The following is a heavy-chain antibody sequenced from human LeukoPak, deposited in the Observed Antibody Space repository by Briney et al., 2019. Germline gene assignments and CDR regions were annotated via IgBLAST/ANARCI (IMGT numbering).Heavy chain of an antibody. CDR2: IKSKTDGGTT. CDR3: TTGAPLYYDYVWGSYRTPFDY. V-gene: IGHV3-15*01. CDR1: GFTFSNAW. Sequence: GGSLRLSCAASGFTFSNAWMSWVRQAPGKGLEWVGRIKSKTDGGTTGYAAPVKGRFTISRDDSKNTLYLQMNSLKTEDTAVYYCTTGAPLYYDYVWGSYRTPFDYWGQGTLVTVSS. J-gene: IGHJ4*02. D-gene: IGHD3-16*02.